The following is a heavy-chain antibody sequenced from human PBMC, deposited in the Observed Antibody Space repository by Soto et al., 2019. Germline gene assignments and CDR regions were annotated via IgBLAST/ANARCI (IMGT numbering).Heavy chain of an antibody. CDR2: IYYSGST. D-gene: IGHD6-19*01. CDR3: ARASGYSNGWGNYCYYMDV. J-gene: IGHJ6*03. V-gene: IGHV4-39*01. CDR1: GGSISSSSYY. Sequence: SETLSLTCTVSGGSISSSSYYWGWIRQPPGKGLEWIGSIYYSGSTYYNPSLKSRVTISVDTSKNQFSLKLSSVTAADTAVYYCARASGYSNGWGNYCYYMDVWGKGTTVTVSS.